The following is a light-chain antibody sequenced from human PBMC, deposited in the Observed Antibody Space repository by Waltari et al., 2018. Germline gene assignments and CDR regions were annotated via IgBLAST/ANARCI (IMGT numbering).Light chain of an antibody. J-gene: IGKJ4*01. CDR3: MQGTHLLT. Sequence: DVVMTQSPLSLPITPGQPASMTCRSSQSLLHSNGNTYLSWFLQKPGQPPRRLIYKVSNRDSGVPDRFSGSGAGTDFTLKISRVEAEDVGVYYCMQGTHLLTFGGGTKVEIK. CDR2: KVS. CDR1: QSLLHSNGNTY. V-gene: IGKV2-30*02.